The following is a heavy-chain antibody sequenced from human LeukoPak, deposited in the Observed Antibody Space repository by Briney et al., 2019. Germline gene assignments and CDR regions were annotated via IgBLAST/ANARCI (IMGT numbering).Heavy chain of an antibody. Sequence: QPGGSPRLSCAASGFTFSSYAMSWVRQAPGKGLEWVSAISGSGGSTYYADSVKGRFTISRDNSKNTLYLQMNSLRAEDTAVYYCAKARGTEGYSSSWYDRAFDPWGQGTLVTVSS. V-gene: IGHV3-23*01. CDR2: ISGSGGST. CDR1: GFTFSSYA. J-gene: IGHJ5*02. D-gene: IGHD6-13*01. CDR3: AKARGTEGYSSSWYDRAFDP.